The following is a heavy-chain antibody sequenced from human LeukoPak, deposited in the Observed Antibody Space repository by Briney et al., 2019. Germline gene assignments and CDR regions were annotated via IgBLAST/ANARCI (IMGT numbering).Heavy chain of an antibody. CDR2: IKTDGTT. CDR1: GFTFSSYA. D-gene: IGHD3-3*01. CDR3: AKDRGFWSGYLFHY. J-gene: IGHJ4*02. V-gene: IGHV3-23*01. Sequence: GGSLRLSCRASGFTFSSYAMTWVRQAPGKGLEWVSVIKTDGTTDYADSVKGRLSISRDNSNNTLYLQMNSRRAEDTAVYYCAKDRGFWSGYLFHYWGQGTLVTVSS.